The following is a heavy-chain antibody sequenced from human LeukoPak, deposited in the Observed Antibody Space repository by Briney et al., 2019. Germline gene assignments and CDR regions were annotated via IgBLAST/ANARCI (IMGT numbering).Heavy chain of an antibody. V-gene: IGHV1-18*01. D-gene: IGHD2-2*01. CDR3: AKLGYCSSTSCYAPDY. CDR1: GYTFTSYG. J-gene: IGHJ4*02. Sequence: GASVKVSCKASGYTFTSYGISWVRQAPGQGLEWMGWISAYNGNTNYAQKLQGRVTMTTDTSTSTAYMELRSLRSGDTAVYYCAKLGYCSSTSCYAPDYWGQGTLVTVSS. CDR2: ISAYNGNT.